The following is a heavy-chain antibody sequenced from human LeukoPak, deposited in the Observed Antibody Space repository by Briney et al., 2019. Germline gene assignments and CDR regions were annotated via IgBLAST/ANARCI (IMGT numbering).Heavy chain of an antibody. CDR2: IYHSGST. CDR1: GYSISSGYY. Sequence: SETLSLTCAVSGYSISSGYYWGWTRQPPGKGLEWIGSIYHSGSTYYNPSLKSRVTISVDTSKNQFSLKLSSVTAADTAVYYCARGPSIATAGTRGYYFDYWGQGTLVTVSS. J-gene: IGHJ4*02. CDR3: ARGPSIATAGTRGYYFDY. V-gene: IGHV4-38-2*01. D-gene: IGHD6-13*01.